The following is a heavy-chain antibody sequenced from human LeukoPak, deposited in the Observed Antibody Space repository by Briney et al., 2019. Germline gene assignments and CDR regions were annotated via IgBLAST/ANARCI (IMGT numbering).Heavy chain of an antibody. V-gene: IGHV3-30*18. J-gene: IGHJ3*02. CDR2: ISYDGSNK. CDR1: GFTFSSYG. Sequence: GGSLRLSCAASGFTFSSYGMHWVRQAPGKGLEWVAVISYDGSNKYYADSVKGRFTISRDNSKNTLYLQMNSLRAEDTAVYYCAKEHTYSNAFDIWGQGTMVTVSS. D-gene: IGHD2-21*01. CDR3: AKEHTYSNAFDI.